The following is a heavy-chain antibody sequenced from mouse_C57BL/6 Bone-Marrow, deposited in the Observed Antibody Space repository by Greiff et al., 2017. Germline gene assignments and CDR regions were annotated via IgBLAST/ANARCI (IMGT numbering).Heavy chain of an antibody. V-gene: IGHV1-85*01. Sequence: VQLQQSGPELVKPGASVKLSCKASGYTFTSYDINWVKQRPGQGLEWIGWIYPRDGSTKYNEKFKGKGTLTVDTSSITAYMELHSLTSADSAVYFCARLEFGGSRGEWYFDVWGTGTTVTVSS. CDR1: GYTFTSYD. CDR3: ARLEFGGSRGEWYFDV. CDR2: IYPRDGST. J-gene: IGHJ1*03. D-gene: IGHD1-1*01.